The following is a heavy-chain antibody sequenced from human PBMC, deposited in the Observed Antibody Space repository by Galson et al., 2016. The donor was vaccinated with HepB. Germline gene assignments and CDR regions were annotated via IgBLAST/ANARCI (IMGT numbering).Heavy chain of an antibody. V-gene: IGHV3-7*01. D-gene: IGHD3-10*01. Sequence: SLRLSCAASGFTFNAHWMNWVRQAPGKGLEWVANIRGDGIVSYYAESVRGRFTISRDKAKNSLYLQMNGLRVDETAVYYCSREMTGSYFDWGQGTLVTVSS. J-gene: IGHJ4*02. CDR3: SREMTGSYFD. CDR1: GFTFNAHW. CDR2: IRGDGIVS.